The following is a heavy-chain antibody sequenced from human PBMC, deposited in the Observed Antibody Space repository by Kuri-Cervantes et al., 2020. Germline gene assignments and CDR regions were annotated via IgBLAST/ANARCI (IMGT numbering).Heavy chain of an antibody. CDR3: ASGYVFGMDV. Sequence: SVKVSCKASGYTLTSYGISWVRQAPGQGLEWMGGIIPIFGTANYAQKFQGRVTITADESTSTAYMELSSLRSEDTAVYYCASGYVFGMDVWGQGTVVTVSS. V-gene: IGHV1-69*13. CDR1: GYTLTSYG. J-gene: IGHJ6*02. D-gene: IGHD3-22*01. CDR2: IIPIFGTA.